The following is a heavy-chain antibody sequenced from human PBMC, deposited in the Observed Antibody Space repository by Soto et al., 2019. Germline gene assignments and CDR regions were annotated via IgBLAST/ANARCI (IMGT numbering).Heavy chain of an antibody. Sequence: PSETLSLTCTVSVGSISSYYWSWIRQPPGKGLEWIGYIYYSGSTNYNPSLKSRVTISVDTSKNQFSLKLSSVTAADTAVYYCARTMTVADTNYYYYYMDVWGKGTTVTV. V-gene: IGHV4-59*08. CDR1: VGSISSYY. J-gene: IGHJ6*03. D-gene: IGHD6-19*01. CDR3: ARTMTVADTNYYYYYMDV. CDR2: IYYSGST.